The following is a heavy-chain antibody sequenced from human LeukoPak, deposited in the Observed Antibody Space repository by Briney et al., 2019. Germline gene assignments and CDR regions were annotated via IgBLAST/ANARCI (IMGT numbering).Heavy chain of an antibody. CDR2: IWSDGNNR. V-gene: IGHV3-33*06. CDR1: GFTFSTYG. Sequence: GGSLRLSCAASGFTFSTYGMHWVRQAPGKGLEWVAVIWSDGNNRFYADSVKGRFTFSRDNSKNTLSLQMNRLRAEDTAVYYCVKERSPVDAFDIWGQGTMVTVSS. CDR3: VKERSPVDAFDI. J-gene: IGHJ3*02.